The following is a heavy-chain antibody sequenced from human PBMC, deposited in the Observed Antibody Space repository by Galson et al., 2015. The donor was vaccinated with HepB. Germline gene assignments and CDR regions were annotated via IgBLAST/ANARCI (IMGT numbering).Heavy chain of an antibody. J-gene: IGHJ4*02. Sequence: SVKVSCKASGYTFTTYYMHWVRQAPGQGLEWMGIINPSGGSTDHAQKFQGRVTMTRDTSTRTVYMEVGSLRSEDTAVYYCARGAGDVLGAYLFDSWGQGTLVTVSS. CDR1: GYTFTTYY. CDR2: INPSGGST. CDR3: ARGAGDVLGAYLFDS. V-gene: IGHV1-46*01. D-gene: IGHD2/OR15-2a*01.